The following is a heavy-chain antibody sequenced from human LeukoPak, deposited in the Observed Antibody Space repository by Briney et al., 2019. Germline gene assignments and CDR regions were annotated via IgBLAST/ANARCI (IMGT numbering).Heavy chain of an antibody. J-gene: IGHJ4*02. Sequence: GGSLRLSCAASGFTSSNYWMGWVRQAPGKGLEWVANIKQDGSEKYYVDSVKGRFTISRDNAKNSLYLQMNSLRAEDTAVYYCAREGVRWLQELLDYWGQGTLVTVSS. CDR1: GFTSSNYW. V-gene: IGHV3-7*01. D-gene: IGHD5-24*01. CDR2: IKQDGSEK. CDR3: AREGVRWLQELLDY.